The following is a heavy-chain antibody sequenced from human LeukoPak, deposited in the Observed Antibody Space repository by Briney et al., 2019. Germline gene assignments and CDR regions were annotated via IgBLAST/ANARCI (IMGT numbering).Heavy chain of an antibody. Sequence: PGGSLRLSCAASGFTFSSYGMHWVRQAPGKGLEWVAVISYDGSNKYYADSVKGRFTISRDNSKNTLYLQMNSLRAEDTAVYYYAKGKNYGDPRDFEYWGQGTLVTVSS. D-gene: IGHD4-17*01. CDR3: AKGKNYGDPRDFEY. V-gene: IGHV3-30*18. CDR1: GFTFSSYG. J-gene: IGHJ4*02. CDR2: ISYDGSNK.